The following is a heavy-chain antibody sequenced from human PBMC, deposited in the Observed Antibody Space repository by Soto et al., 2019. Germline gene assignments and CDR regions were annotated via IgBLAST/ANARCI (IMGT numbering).Heavy chain of an antibody. CDR3: ARYGSGSSVWFDP. J-gene: IGHJ5*02. V-gene: IGHV4-59*11. CDR2: VYYSGST. Sequence: PSETLSLTCGVSGGSIGGHYWSWIRQPPGKGLVWIGYVYYSGSTNYNPSLKSRVTMSVDTPKNQFSLKVSSVTAADTAVYYCARYGSGSSVWFDPWGQGTLVTVS. CDR1: GGSIGGHY. D-gene: IGHD3-10*01.